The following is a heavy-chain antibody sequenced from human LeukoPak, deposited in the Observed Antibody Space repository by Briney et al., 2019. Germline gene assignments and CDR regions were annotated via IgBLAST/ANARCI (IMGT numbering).Heavy chain of an antibody. V-gene: IGHV3-11*01. J-gene: IGHJ4*02. Sequence: TGGSLRLSCAASGFTFSDHYMSWIRQAPGKGLEWVSYISTSGTTIYYAGSVKGRFTIFRESTKNSLYLQMNSLRAEDTAVYYCARGGSSWSFDYWGQGTLVTVSS. CDR2: ISTSGTTI. D-gene: IGHD6-13*01. CDR3: ARGGSSWSFDY. CDR1: GFTFSDHY.